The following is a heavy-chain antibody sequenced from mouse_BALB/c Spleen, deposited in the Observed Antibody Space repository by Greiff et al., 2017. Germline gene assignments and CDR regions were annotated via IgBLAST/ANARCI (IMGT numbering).Heavy chain of an antibody. CDR1: GFTFSSYG. D-gene: IGHD1-2*01. Sequence: EVHLVESGGGLVQPGGSLKLSCAASGFTFSSYGMSWVRQTPDKRLELVATINSNGGSTYYPASVKGRFTISRDNAKNTLYLQMSSLKPEDTAMYYCARAKGLRLQAMDYWGQGTSVTVSS. J-gene: IGHJ4*01. V-gene: IGHV5-6-3*01. CDR3: ARAKGLRLQAMDY. CDR2: INSNGGST.